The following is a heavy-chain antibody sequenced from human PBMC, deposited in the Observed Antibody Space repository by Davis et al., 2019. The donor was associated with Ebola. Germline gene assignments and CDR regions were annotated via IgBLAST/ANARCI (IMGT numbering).Heavy chain of an antibody. CDR3: ARDPWGSEKDY. D-gene: IGHD7-27*01. CDR1: GYTFKNYG. V-gene: IGHV1-18*01. CDR2: ITASNGNT. J-gene: IGHJ4*02. Sequence: ASVTVSCTASGYTFKNYGITWVRQAPRQGLEWMGWITASNGNTHYAQKLQDRITMTIDTSTSTAYMELRSLRYDDTAVYYCARDPWGSEKDYWGQGTLITVSS.